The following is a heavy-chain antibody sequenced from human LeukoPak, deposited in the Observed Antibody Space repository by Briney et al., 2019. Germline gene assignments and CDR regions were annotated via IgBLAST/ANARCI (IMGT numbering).Heavy chain of an antibody. CDR2: IYSGGST. CDR1: GFTVSSNY. J-gene: IGHJ4*02. Sequence: GGSLRLSCAASGFTVSSNYMSWVRQAPGKGLEWVSVIYSGGSTYYADSVKGRFTISRDNSKNTLYLQMSSLRAEDTTVYYCARDDRHYDSSGYYLDYWGQGTLVTVSS. D-gene: IGHD3-22*01. CDR3: ARDDRHYDSSGYYLDY. V-gene: IGHV3-66*01.